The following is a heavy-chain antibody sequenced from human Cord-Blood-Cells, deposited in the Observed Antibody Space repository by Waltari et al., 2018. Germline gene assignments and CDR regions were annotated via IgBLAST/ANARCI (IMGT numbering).Heavy chain of an antibody. CDR1: GFTFSSYW. CDR3: ARDRGVGGGVSFDY. J-gene: IGHJ4*02. Sequence: EVQLVESGGGLVQPGGSLRLSCAASGFTFSSYWMSWVRQAPGNGLGWVAKIKQDGTGKDYVDSVKGRFTIARDNAKTSLYLQMNSLRAEDTAVYYCARDRGVGGGVSFDYWGQGTLVTVSS. D-gene: IGHD3-10*01. CDR2: IKQDGTGK. V-gene: IGHV3-7*01.